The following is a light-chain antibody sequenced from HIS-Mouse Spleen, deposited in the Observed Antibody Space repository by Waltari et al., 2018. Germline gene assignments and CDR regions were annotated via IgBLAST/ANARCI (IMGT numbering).Light chain of an antibody. CDR3: CSYAGSSTYWV. Sequence: QSALTQPASVSGSPGQSITIPCTGTSSDVGSYNLVSWYQQHPGKAPKLMIYEGSKRPSGVSNRFSGSKSGNTASPTISGLQAEDEADYYCCSYAGSSTYWVFGGGTKLTVL. CDR1: SSDVGSYNL. J-gene: IGLJ3*02. CDR2: EGS. V-gene: IGLV2-23*01.